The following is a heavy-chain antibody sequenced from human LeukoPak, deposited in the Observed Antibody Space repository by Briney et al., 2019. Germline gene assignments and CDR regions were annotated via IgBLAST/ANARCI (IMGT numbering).Heavy chain of an antibody. CDR1: GGSFSGYY. CDR2: INQSGST. D-gene: IGHD6-13*01. CDR3: ARLGRDVAAARFVAFDI. V-gene: IGHV4-34*01. Sequence: SQTLSLTCAVYGGSFSGYYWSWIRQSPGKGLEWIGEINQSGSTNHNPSLKSRVTISVDTSKNQFSLKVSSVTAADTAVCYCARLGRDVAAARFVAFDIWGQGTMVTVSS. J-gene: IGHJ3*02.